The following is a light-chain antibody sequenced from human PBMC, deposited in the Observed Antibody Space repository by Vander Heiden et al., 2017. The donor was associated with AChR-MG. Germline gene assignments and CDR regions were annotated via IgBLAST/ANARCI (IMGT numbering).Light chain of an antibody. V-gene: IGLV2-8*01. CDR3: NSYAGSNNLV. Sequence: QSALTQPPSASGSPGQSVTISCTGTSSDVGGYYYVSWFQQYPGKAPKLIIYEVNKRPSGVPDRFSGSKSGNTASLTVSGLQAEDEADYYCNSYAGSNNLVFGGGTKLTVL. CDR2: EVN. CDR1: SSDVGGYYY. J-gene: IGLJ2*01.